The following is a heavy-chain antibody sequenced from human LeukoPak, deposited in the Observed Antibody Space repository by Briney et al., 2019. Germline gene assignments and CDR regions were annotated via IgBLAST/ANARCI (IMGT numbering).Heavy chain of an antibody. Sequence: GGSLRLSCAASGFTFSSYSMNWVRQAPGKGLEWVANIKQDGSEKYYVDSVKGRFTISRDNAKNSLYLQMNSLRAEDTAVYYCARDLIFSWFDPWGRGTLVTVSS. J-gene: IGHJ5*02. V-gene: IGHV3-7*01. CDR2: IKQDGSEK. CDR1: GFTFSSYS. CDR3: ARDLIFSWFDP.